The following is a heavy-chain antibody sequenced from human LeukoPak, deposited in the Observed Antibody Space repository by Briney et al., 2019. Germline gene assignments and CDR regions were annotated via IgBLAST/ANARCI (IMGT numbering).Heavy chain of an antibody. CDR2: IKSKTDGGTT. CDR3: TTDQLFLTMVRGVPTIDY. D-gene: IGHD3-10*01. V-gene: IGHV3-15*07. Sequence: PGGSLRLSCAASGFTFSNAWMNWVRQAPGKGLEWVGRIKSKTDGGTTDYAAPVKGRFTISRDDSKNTLYLQMNSLKTEDTAVYYCTTDQLFLTMVRGVPTIDYWGQGTLVTVSS. CDR1: GFTFSNAW. J-gene: IGHJ4*02.